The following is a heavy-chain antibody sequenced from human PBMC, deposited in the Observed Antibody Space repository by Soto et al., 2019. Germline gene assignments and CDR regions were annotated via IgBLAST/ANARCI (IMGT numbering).Heavy chain of an antibody. CDR3: ASPLRDFRTSRGYYFDY. CDR1: GFTFSSYA. J-gene: IGHJ4*02. Sequence: EVQLLESGGGLVQPGGSLRLSCAASGFTFSSYAMSWVRQAPGKGLEWVSAISGSGGSTYYADSVKGRFTISRDNSKNTLYLQMNSLRAEDTAVYYCASPLRDFRTSRGYYFDYWGQGTLVTVSS. D-gene: IGHD3-3*01. V-gene: IGHV3-23*01. CDR2: ISGSGGST.